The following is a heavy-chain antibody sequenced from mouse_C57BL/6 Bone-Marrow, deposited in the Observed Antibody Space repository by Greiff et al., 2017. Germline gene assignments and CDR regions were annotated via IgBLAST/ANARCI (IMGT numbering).Heavy chain of an antibody. CDR3: ARQVYDYDTGFAY. J-gene: IGHJ3*01. D-gene: IGHD2-4*01. V-gene: IGHV5-12*01. CDR1: GFTFSDYY. Sequence: EVKLMESGGGLVQPGGSLKLSCAASGFTFSDYYMYWVRQTPEKRLEWVAYISNGGGSTYYPDTVKGRFTISRDNAKNTLYLQMSRLKSEDTAMYYCARQVYDYDTGFAYWGQGTLVTVSA. CDR2: ISNGGGST.